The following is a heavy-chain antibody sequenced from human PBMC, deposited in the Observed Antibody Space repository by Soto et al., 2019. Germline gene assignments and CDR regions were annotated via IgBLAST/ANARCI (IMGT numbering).Heavy chain of an antibody. CDR3: GRAGQQLDYNWFDP. CDR2: IIPIFGTA. J-gene: IGHJ5*02. CDR1: GGTFSSYA. Sequence: QVQLVQSGAEVKKPGSSVKVSCKASGGTFSSYAISWVRQAPGQGLEWMGGIIPIFGTANYAQKFQGRVTITADESTSTAYMELSSLRSDDTAVYYCGRAGQQLDYNWFDPWGQGTLVTVSS. D-gene: IGHD6-13*01. V-gene: IGHV1-69*01.